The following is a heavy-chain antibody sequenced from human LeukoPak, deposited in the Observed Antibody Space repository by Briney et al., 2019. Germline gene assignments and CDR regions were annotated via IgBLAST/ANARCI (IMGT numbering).Heavy chain of an antibody. D-gene: IGHD2-21*02. J-gene: IGHJ1*01. V-gene: IGHV3-21*01. CDR1: GFTFSDYF. CDR2: ISGSSRHI. Sequence: GGSLRLSCAVSGFTFSDYFMNWVRQAPGKGLEYVSSISGSSRHIYYADSVKGRFTISRDNTKSSLYLQMNSLRVEDMAVYYGARGYCGGDCYGDWGQGTLVTVSS. CDR3: ARGYCGGDCYGD.